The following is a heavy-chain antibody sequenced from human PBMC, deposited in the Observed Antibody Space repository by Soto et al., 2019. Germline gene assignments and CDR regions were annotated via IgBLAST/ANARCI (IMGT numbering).Heavy chain of an antibody. CDR2: IYYSGST. Sequence: QVQLQESGPGLVKPSETLSLTCTVSGGSISSYYWSWIRQPPWKGLEWIGYIYYSGSTNYNPSLKIRVTISVDTSKNQFSMKLSSVTAADTAVYYCARAWGYAFDFWGQGTMVTVSS. V-gene: IGHV4-59*01. CDR1: GGSISSYY. J-gene: IGHJ3*01. CDR3: ARAWGYAFDF. D-gene: IGHD7-27*01.